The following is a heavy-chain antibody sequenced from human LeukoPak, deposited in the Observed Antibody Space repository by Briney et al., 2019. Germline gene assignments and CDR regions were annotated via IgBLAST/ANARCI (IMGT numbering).Heavy chain of an antibody. D-gene: IGHD2-15*01. CDR2: IYYSGST. J-gene: IGHJ5*02. Sequence: SETLSLTCTVSGGSISSSSCYWGWIRQPPGKGLEWIGSIYYSGSTYYNPSLKSRVTISVDTSKNQFSLKLSSVTAADTAVYYCARQSPWWATFDPWGQGTLVTVSS. CDR1: GGSISSSSCY. V-gene: IGHV4-39*01. CDR3: ARQSPWWATFDP.